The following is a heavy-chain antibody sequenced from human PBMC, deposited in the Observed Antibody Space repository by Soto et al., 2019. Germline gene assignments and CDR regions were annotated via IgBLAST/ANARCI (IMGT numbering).Heavy chain of an antibody. J-gene: IGHJ4*02. CDR2: ISGSGGST. Sequence: GGSLRLSCAASGFTFSSYAMSWVRQAPGKGLEWVSAISGSGGSTYYAYSVKGRFTISGDNSNNTLYLQINSLSAEDTAVDYCANLGYCSGGSCQESIWGQGTLVTVSS. D-gene: IGHD2-15*01. CDR3: ANLGYCSGGSCQESI. V-gene: IGHV3-23*01. CDR1: GFTFSSYA.